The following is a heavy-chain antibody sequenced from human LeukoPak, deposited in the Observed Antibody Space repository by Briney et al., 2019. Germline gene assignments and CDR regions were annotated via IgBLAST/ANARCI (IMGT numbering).Heavy chain of an antibody. CDR1: GFTFSTYE. D-gene: IGHD3-16*02. CDR2: ISGSGSSI. J-gene: IGHJ3*02. V-gene: IGHV3-48*03. CDR3: AREGCFGYDDAFDT. Sequence: GGSLRLSCTASGFTFSTYEMNWVRQAPGKGLEWISYISGSGSSIFYADSLQGRFTVSRDNAKNSVYLQMNSLRAEDTAVYYCAREGCFGYDDAFDTWGHGTTVTVSS.